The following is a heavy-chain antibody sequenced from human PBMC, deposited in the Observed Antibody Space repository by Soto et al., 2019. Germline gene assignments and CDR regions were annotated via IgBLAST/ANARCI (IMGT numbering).Heavy chain of an antibody. Sequence: QIELVQSGAEVKRTGSSVKVSCKASGDTFTFYSINWVRQAPGLGLEWMGRVNPILSMSNYAQRFQGRVTMTADKSTSTAYMELSSVRSEDTAIYYCASSYGSGYRAFDYWGQGALVTVSS. CDR1: GDTFTFYS. D-gene: IGHD3-10*01. J-gene: IGHJ4*02. V-gene: IGHV1-69*02. CDR2: VNPILSMS. CDR3: ASSYGSGYRAFDY.